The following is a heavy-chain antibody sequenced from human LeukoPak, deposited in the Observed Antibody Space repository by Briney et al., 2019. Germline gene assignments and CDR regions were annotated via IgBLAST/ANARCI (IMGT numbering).Heavy chain of an antibody. D-gene: IGHD3-10*01. CDR1: GVSISSYY. CDR3: ARVRFYGSGGLDY. Sequence: SETLSLTCTVSGVSISSYYWSWIRQPPGKGLEWIGYFYYGGSTYYNPSLKSRVTISGDTSTNQFFLKLSSVTAADTAVYYCARVRFYGSGGLDYWGQGTQVTVSS. J-gene: IGHJ4*02. V-gene: IGHV4-59*01. CDR2: FYYGGST.